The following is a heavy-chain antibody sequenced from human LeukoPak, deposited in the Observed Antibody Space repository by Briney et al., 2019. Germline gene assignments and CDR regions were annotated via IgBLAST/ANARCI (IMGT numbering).Heavy chain of an antibody. CDR1: GYSFTYYW. D-gene: IGHD2-2*01. CDR2: IYPGDSDT. Sequence: GESLKISCKGSGYSFTYYWIGWVRQMPGKGLELMGIIYPGDSDTTYSPSFQGQFTISADKSITTAYLQWSSLKASDTAMYYCARRSSTSWGFDPWGQGTLVTVSS. J-gene: IGHJ5*02. V-gene: IGHV5-51*01. CDR3: ARRSSTSWGFDP.